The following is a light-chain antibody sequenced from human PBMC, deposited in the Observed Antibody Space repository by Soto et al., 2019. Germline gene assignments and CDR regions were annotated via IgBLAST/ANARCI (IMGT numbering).Light chain of an antibody. Sequence: QSVLTQPPSVSGAPGQRVTISCTGSSSNIGAGYDVHWYQQLPGTAPKVLIYGNTNRPSGVPYRFSGSKSGTSASLAITGLQAEDEADYHCQSYDSSLKRVFGGGTKVTVL. CDR1: SSNIGAGYD. CDR3: QSYDSSLKRV. J-gene: IGLJ2*01. CDR2: GNT. V-gene: IGLV1-40*01.